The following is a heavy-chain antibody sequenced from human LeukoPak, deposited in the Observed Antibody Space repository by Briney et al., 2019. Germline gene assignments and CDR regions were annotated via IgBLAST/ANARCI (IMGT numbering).Heavy chain of an antibody. J-gene: IGHJ4*02. Sequence: GASVKVSCKSSGYTFTGYYMHWVRQAPGQGLEWMGWINPYSGDTNYAQKFQGRVTMTEDTSTDTAYMELSSLRSEDTAVYYCATASRYYYDSSGYYYWGQGTLVTVSS. CDR3: ATASRYYYDSSGYYY. V-gene: IGHV1-2*02. CDR1: GYTFTGYY. CDR2: INPYSGDT. D-gene: IGHD3-22*01.